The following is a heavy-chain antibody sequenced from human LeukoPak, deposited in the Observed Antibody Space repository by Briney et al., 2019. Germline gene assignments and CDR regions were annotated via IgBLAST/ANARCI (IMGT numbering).Heavy chain of an antibody. CDR1: GASITSYY. CDR2: IYTSGST. D-gene: IGHD2-2*01. V-gene: IGHV4-4*07. J-gene: IGHJ4*02. Sequence: SETLSLTCNVSGASITSYYWTWIRQPAGKGLEWLGRIYTSGSTNYSPSLKSRVTMSVDTSKNQFSLKLSSVTAADTAVYYCARLSADSSSSRGFDYWGQGTLVTVSS. CDR3: ARLSADSSSSRGFDY.